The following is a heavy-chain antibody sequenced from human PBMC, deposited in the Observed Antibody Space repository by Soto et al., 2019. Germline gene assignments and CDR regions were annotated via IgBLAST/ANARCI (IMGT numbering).Heavy chain of an antibody. CDR3: ASGLRDYFDY. CDR1: GFTVSSNS. Sequence: VQLEETGGGLIQPGGSLRLSCAASGFTVSSNSMSWVRQVPGKGLEWVSIIYSGGSTYYADSVKGRFTISRDNSKNTLYLQMNSLRAEDTAVYYCASGLRDYFDYWGQGTLVTVSS. V-gene: IGHV3-53*02. CDR2: IYSGGST. J-gene: IGHJ4*02.